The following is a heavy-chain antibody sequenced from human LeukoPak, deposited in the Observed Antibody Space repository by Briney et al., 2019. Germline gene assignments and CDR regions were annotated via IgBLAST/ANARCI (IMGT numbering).Heavy chain of an antibody. CDR1: GFTFNNYA. Sequence: PGGSLRLSCAASGFTFNNYAMRWVRQAPGKGPEWVSSISSGGGKTYYADSVKGRFTISRDNSKNSLYVQMRSLRSEDTALYYRAKAGNTGIVEMASIIIDYWGQGTLVTVSS. V-gene: IGHV3-43*02. CDR3: AKAGNTGIVEMASIIIDY. D-gene: IGHD5-24*01. J-gene: IGHJ4*02. CDR2: ISSGGGKT.